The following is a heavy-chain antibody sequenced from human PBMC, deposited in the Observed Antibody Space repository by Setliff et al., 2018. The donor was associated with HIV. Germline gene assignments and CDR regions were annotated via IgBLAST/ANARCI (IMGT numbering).Heavy chain of an antibody. CDR3: ARALYSYGPFDY. CDR2: IYYSGST. J-gene: IGHJ4*02. Sequence: PSETLSLTCTVSGGSISSSSYYWGWIRQPPGKGLEWIGSIYYSGSTYYNPSLKSRVTISVDTSKNQFSLKLSSVTAADTAMYYCARALYSYGPFDYWGQGTLAPVPS. CDR1: GGSISSSSYY. D-gene: IGHD5-18*01. V-gene: IGHV4-39*01.